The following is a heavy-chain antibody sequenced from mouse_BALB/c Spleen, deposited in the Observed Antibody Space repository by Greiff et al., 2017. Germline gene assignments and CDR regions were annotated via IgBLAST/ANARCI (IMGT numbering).Heavy chain of an antibody. V-gene: IGHV5-6*01. CDR3: ARHHDGYLYYAMDY. J-gene: IGHJ4*01. CDR1: GFTFSSYG. CDR2: ISSGGSYT. Sequence: EVKLMESGGDLVKPGGSLKLSCAASGFTFSSYGMSWVRQTPDKRLEWVATISSGGSYTYYPDSVKGRFTISRDNAKNTLYLQMSSLKSEDTAMYYCARHHDGYLYYAMDYWGQGISVTVSS. D-gene: IGHD2-3*01.